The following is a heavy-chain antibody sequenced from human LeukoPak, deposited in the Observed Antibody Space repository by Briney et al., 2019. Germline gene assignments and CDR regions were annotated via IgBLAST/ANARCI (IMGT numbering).Heavy chain of an antibody. CDR2: ITGRGGST. D-gene: IGHD6-19*01. J-gene: IGHJ4*02. Sequence: PGGSLRLSCEASGFTLSNYAMSWVRQVPGKGLEWVSVITGRGGSTYYADSVKGRFTISRDNSKNTLHLQLNSLRGEDTALYYCAKERDSIGWFDYWGQGTLVTVSS. CDR3: AKERDSIGWFDY. CDR1: GFTLSNYA. V-gene: IGHV3-23*01.